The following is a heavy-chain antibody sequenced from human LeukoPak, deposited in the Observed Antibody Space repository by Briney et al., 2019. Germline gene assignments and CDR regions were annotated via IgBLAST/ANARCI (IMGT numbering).Heavy chain of an antibody. CDR2: IYYSGST. V-gene: IGHV4-31*03. CDR3: ARGGVDTAMVPDY. D-gene: IGHD5-18*01. Sequence: SEALSLTCTVSGGSISSGGYYWSWIRQHPGKGLEWIGYIYYSGSTYYNPSLKSRVTISVDTSKNQFSLKLSSVTAADTAVYYCARGGVDTAMVPDYWGQETVLTVSS. J-gene: IGHJ4*02. CDR1: GGSISSGGYY.